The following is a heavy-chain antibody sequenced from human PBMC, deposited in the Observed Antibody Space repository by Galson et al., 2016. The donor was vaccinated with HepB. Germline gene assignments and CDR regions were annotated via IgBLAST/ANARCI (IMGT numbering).Heavy chain of an antibody. J-gene: IGHJ6*02. D-gene: IGHD3-16*01. CDR2: ISSDSRYR. V-gene: IGHV3-11*06. CDR1: GFTFSDDY. Sequence: SLRLSCAASGFTFSDDYMSWIRQAPGKGLEWVSFISSDSRYRDYADSVKGRFTISRDNANNSLYLQMDSLRAEDTAVYFCARDLLLREYLWGGYYYYGMDVWGQGTTVTVSS. CDR3: ARDLLLREYLWGGYYYYGMDV.